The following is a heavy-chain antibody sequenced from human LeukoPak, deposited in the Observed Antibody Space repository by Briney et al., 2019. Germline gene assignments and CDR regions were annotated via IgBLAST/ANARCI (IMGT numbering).Heavy chain of an antibody. CDR1: GGSISSYY. CDR3: ARERRLVLDY. Sequence: SETLSLTCTVSGGSISSYYWRWIRPPPGKGLEWIGYIYYSGSTNYNPSLKSRVTISVDTSKNQFSLKLSSVTAADTAVYYCARERRLVLDYWGQGTLVTVSS. V-gene: IGHV4-59*01. CDR2: IYYSGST. D-gene: IGHD6-19*01. J-gene: IGHJ4*02.